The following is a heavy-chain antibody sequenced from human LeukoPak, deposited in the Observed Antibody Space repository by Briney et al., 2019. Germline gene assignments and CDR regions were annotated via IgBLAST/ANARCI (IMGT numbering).Heavy chain of an antibody. V-gene: IGHV1-69-2*01. J-gene: IGHJ1*01. CDR3: ATLSVAVAGTRYFQH. CDR2: VDPEDGET. Sequence: ASVKVSCKVSGYTFTDYYMHWAPQAPGKGLEWMGLVDPEDGETIYAEKFQGRVTITADTSTDTAYMELSSLRSEDTAVYYCATLSVAVAGTRYFQHWGQGTLVTVSS. CDR1: GYTFTDYY. D-gene: IGHD6-19*01.